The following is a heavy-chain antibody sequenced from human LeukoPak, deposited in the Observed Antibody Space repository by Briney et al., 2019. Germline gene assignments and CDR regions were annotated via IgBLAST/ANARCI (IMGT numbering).Heavy chain of an antibody. CDR1: GFTFDDYA. J-gene: IGHJ4*02. CDR2: ISGDGGST. CDR3: ATALHYDILTGYTPEGY. D-gene: IGHD3-9*01. Sequence: PGGSLRLSCAASGFTFDDYAMHWVRQAPGKGLEWVSLISGDGGSTYYADSVKGRFTISRDNSKNSLYLQMNSLRAEDTALYYCATALHYDILTGYTPEGYWGQGTLVTVSS. V-gene: IGHV3-43*02.